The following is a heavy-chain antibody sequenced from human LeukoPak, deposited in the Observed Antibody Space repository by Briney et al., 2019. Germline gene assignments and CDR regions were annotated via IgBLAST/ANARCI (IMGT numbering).Heavy chain of an antibody. CDR3: ARDPYSGAYGDTYYYFMDV. CDR2: ISSSGSTI. V-gene: IGHV3-48*03. CDR1: GFTFSSYE. D-gene: IGHD1-26*01. Sequence: GGSLRLSCAASGFTFSSYEMNWVRQAPGKGLEWVSYISSSGSTIYYADSVKGRFTISRDNAKNSLYLQMNSLRAEDTAVYYCARDPYSGAYGDTYYYFMDVWGKGTTVTISS. J-gene: IGHJ6*03.